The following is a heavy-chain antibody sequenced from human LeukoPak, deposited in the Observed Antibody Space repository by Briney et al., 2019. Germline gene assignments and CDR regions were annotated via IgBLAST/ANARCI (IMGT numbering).Heavy chain of an antibody. CDR3: ARVPRVRSPFGELYSY. D-gene: IGHD3-10*01. V-gene: IGHV1-18*01. CDR1: GYTFTSYG. CDR2: ISAYNGNT. Sequence: GASVKVSCKASGYTFTSYGISWARQAPGQGLEWMGWISAYNGNTNYAQKLQGRVTMTTDTSTSTAYMELRSLRSDDTAVYYCARVPRVRSPFGELYSYWGQGTLVTVSS. J-gene: IGHJ4*02.